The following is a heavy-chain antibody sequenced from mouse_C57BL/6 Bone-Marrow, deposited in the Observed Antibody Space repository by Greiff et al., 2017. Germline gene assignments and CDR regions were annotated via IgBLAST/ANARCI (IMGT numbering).Heavy chain of an antibody. CDR2: IFPGSGST. CDR1: GYTFTDYY. Sequence: QVQLQQSGPELVKPGASVKISCKASGYTFTDYYINWVKQRPGQGLEWIGWIFPGSGSTYYNEKFKGKATLTVDKSSSTAYMLLSSLTSEDSAVYFCARSYYYGSSYVWYFDVWGTGTTVTVSS. J-gene: IGHJ1*03. V-gene: IGHV1-75*01. D-gene: IGHD1-1*01. CDR3: ARSYYYGSSYVWYFDV.